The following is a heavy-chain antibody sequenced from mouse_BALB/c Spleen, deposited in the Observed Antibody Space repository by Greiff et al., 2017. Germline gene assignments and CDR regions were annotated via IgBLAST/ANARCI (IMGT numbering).Heavy chain of an antibody. D-gene: IGHD2-14*01. Sequence: VQLKESGPGLVKPSQSLSLTCTVTGYSITSDYAWNWIRQFPGNKLEWMGYISYSGSTSYNPSLKSRISITRDTSKNQFFLQLNSVTTEDTATYYCARDRYDVFDYWGQGTTLTVSS. CDR1: GYSITSDYA. V-gene: IGHV3-2*02. CDR3: ARDRYDVFDY. J-gene: IGHJ2*01. CDR2: ISYSGST.